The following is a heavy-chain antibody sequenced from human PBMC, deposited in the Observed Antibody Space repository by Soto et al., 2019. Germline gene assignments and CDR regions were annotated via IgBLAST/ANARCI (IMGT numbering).Heavy chain of an antibody. V-gene: IGHV3-23*01. CDR3: ARQSIVGATTLVDY. CDR2: ISGSGGST. D-gene: IGHD1-26*01. CDR1: GFTFSSYA. Sequence: GGSLRLSCAASGFTFSSYAMSWVRQAPGKGLELVSAISGSGGSTYYADSVKGRFTISRDNSKNTLYLQMNSLRAEDTAVYYCARQSIVGATTLVDYWGQGTLVTVSS. J-gene: IGHJ4*02.